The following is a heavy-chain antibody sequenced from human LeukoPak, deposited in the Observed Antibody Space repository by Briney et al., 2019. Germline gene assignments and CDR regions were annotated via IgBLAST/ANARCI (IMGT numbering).Heavy chain of an antibody. V-gene: IGHV3-48*01. CDR2: ISSSSSTI. J-gene: IGHJ4*02. CDR1: GFTFSSYS. CDR3: ARVVYSGSYYDGRIDY. D-gene: IGHD1-26*01. Sequence: GGSLRLSCAASGFTFSSYSMNWVRQAPGKGLEWVSYISSSSSTIYYADSVKGRFTISRDNAKNSLYLQMNSLRAEDTAVYYCARVVYSGSYYDGRIDYWGQGTLVTVSS.